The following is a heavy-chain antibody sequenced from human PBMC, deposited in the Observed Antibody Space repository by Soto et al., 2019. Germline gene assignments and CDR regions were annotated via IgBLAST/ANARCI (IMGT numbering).Heavy chain of an antibody. CDR2: IIPIFGTA. J-gene: IGHJ6*02. CDR3: ARGGIAARRDYYYYYGIDV. D-gene: IGHD6-6*01. Sequence: ASVKVSWKASGGTFSSYAISWVRQAPGQGLEWIGGIIPIFGTANYAQKFQGRVTITADESTSTAYMELSSLRSEDTAVYYCARGGIAARRDYYYYYGIDVWGQGTTVTVSS. CDR1: GGTFSSYA. V-gene: IGHV1-69*13.